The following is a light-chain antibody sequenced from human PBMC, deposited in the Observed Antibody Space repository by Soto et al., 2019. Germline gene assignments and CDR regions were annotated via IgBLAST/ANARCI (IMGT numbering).Light chain of an antibody. CDR1: SSDVGGYDY. V-gene: IGLV2-14*01. Sequence: QSVLTQPASVSGSPGPSITISCTGTSSDVGGYDYVSWYQQHPGKAPKLMIYDVSNRPSGVSNRFSGSKSGNTASLTISGLQAEDEADYYCSSYTSSSTLWVFGGGTKLTVL. CDR3: SSYTSSSTLWV. CDR2: DVS. J-gene: IGLJ3*02.